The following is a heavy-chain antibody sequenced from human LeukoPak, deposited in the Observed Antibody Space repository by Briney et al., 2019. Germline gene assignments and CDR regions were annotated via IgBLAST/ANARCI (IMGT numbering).Heavy chain of an antibody. D-gene: IGHD5-18*01. Sequence: GGSLRLSCAASGFTVSSNYMSWVRQAPGTGLEWVANMNQDGSQRYYLDSVKGRFTVSRDNAENSLYLQMNSVRVEDTAVYYCAGDWRGYSYGSWGQGTLVTVSS. V-gene: IGHV3-7*01. CDR1: GFTVSSNY. J-gene: IGHJ5*02. CDR3: AGDWRGYSYGS. CDR2: MNQDGSQR.